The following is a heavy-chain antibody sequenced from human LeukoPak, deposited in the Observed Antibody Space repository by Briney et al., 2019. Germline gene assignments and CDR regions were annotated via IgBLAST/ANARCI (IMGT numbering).Heavy chain of an antibody. J-gene: IGHJ4*02. CDR1: GGSFSGYY. CDR2: INHSGST. CDR3: ARPPSGYDPFDY. D-gene: IGHD5-12*01. Sequence: PSETLSLTCAVYGGSFSGYYWSWIRLPPGKGLEWIGEINHSGSTSYNPSLKSRVTISLDTSKNQFSLKLSSVTAADTAVYYCARPPSGYDPFDYWGQGTLVTVSS. V-gene: IGHV4-34*01.